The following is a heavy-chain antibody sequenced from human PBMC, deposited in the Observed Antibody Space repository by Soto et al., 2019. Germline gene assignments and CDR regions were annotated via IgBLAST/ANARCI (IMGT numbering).Heavy chain of an antibody. CDR1: GFTFSSYW. CDR3: VKDGPDY. V-gene: IGHV3-7*01. CDR2: IKGDGADK. Sequence: PGGSLRLSCAASGFTFSSYWMSWVRQAPGKGLEWVAKIKGDGADKYYADSVKGRFTISRDNSKNTLYLQMSSLRAEDTAVYYCVKDGPDYWGQGTLVTVSS. J-gene: IGHJ4*02.